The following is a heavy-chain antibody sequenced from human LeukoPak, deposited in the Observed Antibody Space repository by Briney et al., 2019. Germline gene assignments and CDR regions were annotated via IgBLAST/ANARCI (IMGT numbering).Heavy chain of an antibody. CDR1: GFTFSSYS. Sequence: GGSLRLSCAASGFTFSSYSMNWVRQAPGKGLEWVSSISSSSSYIYYADSVKGRFTISRDNAKNTLYLQMNSLRAEDTAVYYYARRSAAKDAFDIWGQGTMVTVSS. CDR3: ARRSAAKDAFDI. D-gene: IGHD6-25*01. CDR2: ISSSSSYI. J-gene: IGHJ3*02. V-gene: IGHV3-21*01.